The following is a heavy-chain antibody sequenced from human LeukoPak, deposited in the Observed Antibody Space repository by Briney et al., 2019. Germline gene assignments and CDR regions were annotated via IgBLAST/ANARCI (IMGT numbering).Heavy chain of an antibody. CDR3: AADRNWGHDAFDI. V-gene: IGHV1-58*01. Sequence: SVKVSCKASGFTFTSSAVQWVRQARGQRLEWIGWIVVGSGNTNYAQKFQERVTITRDMSTSTAYMELSSLRSEDTAVYYCAADRNWGHDAFDIWGQGTMVTVSS. D-gene: IGHD7-27*01. J-gene: IGHJ3*02. CDR2: IVVGSGNT. CDR1: GFTFTSSA.